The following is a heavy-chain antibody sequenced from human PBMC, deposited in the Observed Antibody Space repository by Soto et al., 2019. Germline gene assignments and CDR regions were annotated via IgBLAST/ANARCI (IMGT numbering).Heavy chain of an antibody. CDR1: GFTFSSYA. J-gene: IGHJ6*01. CDR3: ARYIPGVRYYGIDV. CDR2: IGESGTPT. V-gene: IGHV3-23*01. Sequence: EVQLLESGGGLVQPGGSLRLSCAASGFTFSSYAMKWVRQAPGKGLEWVSLIGESGTPTYYADSVKGRFTISRDNSGNTLFLEMYSLRAEDTAVYYCARYIPGVRYYGIDVWGQGTTVNVSS. D-gene: IGHD2-2*01.